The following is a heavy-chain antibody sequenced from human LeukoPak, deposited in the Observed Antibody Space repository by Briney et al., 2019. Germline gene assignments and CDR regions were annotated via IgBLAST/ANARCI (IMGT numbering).Heavy chain of an antibody. V-gene: IGHV4-4*09. Sequence: SETLSLTCTVSGVSINTYYASWIRQAPGKGLEFIGFIYNGGNTNYNPSLKSRATIAVDTSNNQFSLRLTSVTAADTSMYYCAAGPWELDFWGQGALVTVSS. J-gene: IGHJ4*02. CDR2: IYNGGNT. CDR3: AAGPWELDF. CDR1: GVSINTYY. D-gene: IGHD1-26*01.